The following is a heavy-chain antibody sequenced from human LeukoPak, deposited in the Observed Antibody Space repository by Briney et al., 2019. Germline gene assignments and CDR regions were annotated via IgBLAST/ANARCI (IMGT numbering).Heavy chain of an antibody. CDR1: GFTFNDYA. CDR2: ISSSSSYI. Sequence: GGSLTLSCAASGFTFNDYAMHWVRQAPGKGLEWVSSISSSSSYIYYADSVKGRFTIPRDNAKNSLYLQINSLRAENTALYYGARARGQWPPNGFYPWGEVTLVTVSS. D-gene: IGHD6-19*01. J-gene: IGHJ5*02. V-gene: IGHV3-21*01. CDR3: ARARGQWPPNGFYP.